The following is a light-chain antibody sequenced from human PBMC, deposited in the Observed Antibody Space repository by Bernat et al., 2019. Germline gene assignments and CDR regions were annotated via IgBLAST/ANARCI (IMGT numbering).Light chain of an antibody. CDR1: QSISTK. Sequence: VMTQSPVTLSVSPGERATLSCRAAQSISTKLAWYQERAGQAPRLLIYDASTRATGVPVRFSGSGSGTEFTLTISSLQSDDFAIYFCQEYSSWHRSTFGQGTKLEI. J-gene: IGKJ2*01. V-gene: IGKV3-15*01. CDR3: QEYSSWHRST. CDR2: DAS.